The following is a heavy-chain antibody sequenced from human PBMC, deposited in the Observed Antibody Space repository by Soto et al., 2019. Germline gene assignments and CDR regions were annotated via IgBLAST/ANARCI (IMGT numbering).Heavy chain of an antibody. CDR3: ARRGRGSYSED. J-gene: IGHJ4*02. CDR1: GFTFSSYA. V-gene: IGHV3-23*01. Sequence: EVQLLESGGGLVQPGGSLRLSCAASGFTFSSYAMRWVRQAPVKGLEWVSAISGSGGSTYYADSVKGRFTISRDNSKNTLYLQMNSLGAEDTAVYYCARRGRGSYSEDWGQGTRVTVSS. D-gene: IGHD1-26*01. CDR2: ISGSGGST.